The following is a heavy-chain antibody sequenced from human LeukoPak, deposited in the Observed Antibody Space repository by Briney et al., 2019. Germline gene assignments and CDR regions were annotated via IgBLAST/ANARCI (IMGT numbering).Heavy chain of an antibody. CDR1: GGSISSGSYY. Sequence: SETLSLTCTVSGGSISSGSYYWSWIRQPAGKGLEWIGRIYSSGSTNYNPSLQSRVTISLDTSKNQFSLKLSSVTAADTAVYYCARDYLKVVVAGTAPSAGHMDYWGQGTLVTVSS. D-gene: IGHD2-15*01. V-gene: IGHV4-61*02. CDR3: ARDYLKVVVAGTAPSAGHMDY. CDR2: IYSSGST. J-gene: IGHJ4*02.